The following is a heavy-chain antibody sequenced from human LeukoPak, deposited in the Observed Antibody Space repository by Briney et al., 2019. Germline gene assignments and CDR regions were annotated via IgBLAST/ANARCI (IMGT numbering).Heavy chain of an antibody. Sequence: SVKVSCKASGGTFSSYAISWVRQAPGQGLEWMGRIIPILGIVNYAQKFQGRVTITADKSTSTAYMELSSLRSEDTAVYYCAVGKDIAVVVAADNWFDPWGQGTLVTVSS. J-gene: IGHJ5*02. D-gene: IGHD2-15*01. CDR1: GGTFSSYA. V-gene: IGHV1-69*04. CDR2: IIPILGIV. CDR3: AVGKDIAVVVAADNWFDP.